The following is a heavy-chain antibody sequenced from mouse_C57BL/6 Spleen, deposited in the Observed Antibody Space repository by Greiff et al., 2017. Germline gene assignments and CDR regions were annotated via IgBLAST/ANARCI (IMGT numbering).Heavy chain of an antibody. D-gene: IGHD2-1*01. CDR2: IHPNSGST. J-gene: IGHJ3*01. V-gene: IGHV1-64*01. Sequence: QVQLKQPGAELVKPGASVKLSCKASGYTFTSYWMHWVKQRPGQGLEWIGMIHPNSGSTNYNEKFKSKATLTVDKSSSTAYMQLSSLTSEDSAVYYCASLTTPCAYWGQGTLVTVSA. CDR1: GYTFTSYW. CDR3: ASLTTPCAY.